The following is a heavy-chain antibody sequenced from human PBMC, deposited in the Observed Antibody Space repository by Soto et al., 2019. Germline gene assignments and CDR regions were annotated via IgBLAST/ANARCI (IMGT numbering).Heavy chain of an antibody. CDR1: GYSFTSYW. CDR3: ARHKYDDSSGYYRALNGWFDS. CDR2: IYPGDSDT. V-gene: IGHV5-51*01. Sequence: GESLKISCKGSGYSFTSYWIGWVRQMPGKGLEWMGIIYPGDSDTRYSPSFQGQVTISADKPISTAYLQWSSLKASDTAMYDCARHKYDDSSGYYRALNGWFDSWGQGTLVTVSS. J-gene: IGHJ5*01. D-gene: IGHD3-22*01.